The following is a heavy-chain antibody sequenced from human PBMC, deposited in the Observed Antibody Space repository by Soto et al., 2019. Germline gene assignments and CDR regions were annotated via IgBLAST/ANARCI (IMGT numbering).Heavy chain of an antibody. V-gene: IGHV5-51*01. J-gene: IGHJ6*03. CDR1: GYSFTSYW. D-gene: IGHD1-26*01. CDR3: ARHGIEDDGFKYYYYMDV. Sequence: GESLKISCKGSGYSFTSYWIGWVRQMPGKGLEWMGIIYPGDSDTRYSPSFQGQVTISADKSISTAYLQWSSLKASDTAMYYCARHGIEDDGFKYYYYMDVWGKGNTVTVSS. CDR2: IYPGDSDT.